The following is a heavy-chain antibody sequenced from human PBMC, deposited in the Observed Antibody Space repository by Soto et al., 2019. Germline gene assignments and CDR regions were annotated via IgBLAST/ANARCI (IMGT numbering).Heavy chain of an antibody. CDR1: GFTFSSYA. CDR3: AKVSSGWYERFVS. Sequence: EVQLLESGGGLVQPGGSLRLSCAASGFTFSSYAMSWVRQAPGKGLEWVSAISGSGGSTYYADSVKGRFTISRDNSKNTPFLQMNSLRAEDTAVYYCAKVSSGWYERFVSWAQGTLVTVSS. D-gene: IGHD6-19*01. CDR2: ISGSGGST. J-gene: IGHJ4*02. V-gene: IGHV3-23*01.